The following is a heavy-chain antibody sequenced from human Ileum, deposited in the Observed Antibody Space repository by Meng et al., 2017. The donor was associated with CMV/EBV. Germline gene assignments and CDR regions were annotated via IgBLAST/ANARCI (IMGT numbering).Heavy chain of an antibody. CDR3: AADIASVWMFF. Sequence: QVHLQESGPGLDKPSETLSLTCSVSTDSISNYYWSWIRQAPGKRLEWIGNIHYSGTTNYSPSLNSRVTISLDTSKNQFSLNLRSVTAADTAVYYCAADIASVWMFFWGQGTLVTVSS. V-gene: IGHV4-59*01. CDR1: TDSISNYY. D-gene: IGHD3-10*02. CDR2: IHYSGTT. J-gene: IGHJ4*02.